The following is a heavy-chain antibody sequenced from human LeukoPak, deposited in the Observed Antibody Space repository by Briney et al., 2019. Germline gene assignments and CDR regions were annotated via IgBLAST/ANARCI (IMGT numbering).Heavy chain of an antibody. V-gene: IGHV1-69*05. CDR3: ARGEMATSWFDP. CDR2: IIPIFGTA. Sequence: GASVKVSCKASGGTFSSYAISWVRQAPGQGLEWMGGIIPIFGTANYAQKFQGRVTITTDESTSTAYMELSSLRSEDTAVYYYARGEMATSWFDPWGQGTLVTVSS. J-gene: IGHJ5*02. D-gene: IGHD5-24*01. CDR1: GGTFSSYA.